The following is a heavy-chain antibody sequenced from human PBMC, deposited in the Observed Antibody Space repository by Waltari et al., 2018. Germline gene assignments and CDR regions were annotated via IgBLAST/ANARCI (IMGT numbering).Heavy chain of an antibody. CDR2: IYSGGST. V-gene: IGHV3-53*01. CDR1: GFTVSSNY. CDR3: ARGGDFWSGTNWFDP. Sequence: EVQLVESGGGLIQPGGSLRLSCAASGFTVSSNYMSWVRQAPGKGLEGVSVIYSGGSTYYADSVKGRFTISRDNSKNTLYLQMNSLRAEDTAVYYCARGGDFWSGTNWFDPWGQGTLVTVSS. J-gene: IGHJ5*02. D-gene: IGHD3-3*01.